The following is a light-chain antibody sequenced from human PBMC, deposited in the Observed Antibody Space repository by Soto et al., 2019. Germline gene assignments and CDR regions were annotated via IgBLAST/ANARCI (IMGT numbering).Light chain of an antibody. CDR3: AAWDDSLSAVV. V-gene: IGLV1-44*01. CDR2: SNN. J-gene: IGLJ2*01. CDR1: SSNIGSNT. Sequence: QSVLTQPPSASGTPRQRVTISSSGSSSNIGSNTVNWYQQLPGTAPKLLIYSNNQRPSGVPDRFSGSNSGTSASLAISGLQSEAEADYYCAAWDDSLSAVVFGGGTQLTVL.